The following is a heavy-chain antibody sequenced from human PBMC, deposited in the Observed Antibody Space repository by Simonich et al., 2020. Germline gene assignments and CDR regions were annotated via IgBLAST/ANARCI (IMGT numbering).Heavy chain of an antibody. J-gene: IGHJ3*02. D-gene: IGHD7-27*01. CDR3: ARGRLTGDKGAFDI. CDR2: INPNSVGT. V-gene: IGHV1-2*02. CDR1: GYTFTGYY. Sequence: QVQLVQSGAEVKKPGASVKVSCKASGYTFTGYYMHWVRQAPGQGLEWMGWINPNSVGTNYAKKFQGRVTMTRDTSISTAYMELSRLRSDDTAVYYCARGRLTGDKGAFDIWGQGTMVTVSS.